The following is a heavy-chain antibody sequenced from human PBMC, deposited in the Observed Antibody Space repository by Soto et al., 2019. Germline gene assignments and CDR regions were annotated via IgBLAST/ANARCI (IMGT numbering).Heavy chain of an antibody. V-gene: IGHV3-11*01. Sequence: GGGPRIPFSAPGFTLNDYSIGWVRQAPGKGLEWVSYISSSGSTIYYADSVKGRFTISRDNAKNSLYLQMNSLRAEDTAVYYCARAGGSGYPFDYWGQGTLVTVSS. CDR3: ARAGGSGYPFDY. CDR2: ISSSGSTI. J-gene: IGHJ4*02. CDR1: GFTLNDYS. D-gene: IGHD5-12*01.